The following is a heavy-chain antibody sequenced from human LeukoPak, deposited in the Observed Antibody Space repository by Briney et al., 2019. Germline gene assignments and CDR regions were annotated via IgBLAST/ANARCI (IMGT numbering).Heavy chain of an antibody. CDR1: GFTVSSNY. CDR2: IYSGGST. J-gene: IGHJ6*03. V-gene: IGHV3-53*01. Sequence: GGSLRLSCAASGFTVSSNYMSWVRQAPGKGLEWVSVIYSGGSTYYADSVKGRFTISRDNSKNTLYLQMNSLRAEDTAVYYCAKHARMSYYYYYMDVWGKGTTVTVSS. CDR3: AKHARMSYYYYYMDV. D-gene: IGHD2-15*01.